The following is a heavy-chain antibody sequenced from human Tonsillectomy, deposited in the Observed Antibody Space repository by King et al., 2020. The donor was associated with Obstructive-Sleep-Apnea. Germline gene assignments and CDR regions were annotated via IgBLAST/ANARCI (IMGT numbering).Heavy chain of an antibody. CDR3: AHRDYYDSGGLFEY. CDR1: GFSLSTSGVG. D-gene: IGHD3-22*01. V-gene: IGHV2-5*02. Sequence: ITLKESGPTLVKPTQTLTLTCTFSGFSLSTSGVGVCCIRQPPGKALEWLALIYWDDDKRYIPSLNSRITITKDTSTNQVDLTMNNMDPVDTATYYCAHRDYYDSGGLFEYWGQGTLVTVSS. CDR2: IYWDDDK. J-gene: IGHJ4*02.